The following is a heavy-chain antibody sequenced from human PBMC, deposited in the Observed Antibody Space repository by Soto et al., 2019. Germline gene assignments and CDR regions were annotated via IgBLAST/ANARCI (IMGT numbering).Heavy chain of an antibody. D-gene: IGHD3-22*01. CDR2: IYHSGST. CDR1: GGSISSGWSS. J-gene: IGHJ4*02. V-gene: IGHV4-30-2*01. Sequence: PSATLSHTSDHSGGSISSGWSSLRWIRQPPGKGLEWIGYIYHSGSTYYNPSLKSRVTISVDRSKNQFSLKLSSVTAADTAVYYCARNYYDSSGYYRYFDYWGQGNLV. CDR3: ARNYYDSSGYYRYFDY.